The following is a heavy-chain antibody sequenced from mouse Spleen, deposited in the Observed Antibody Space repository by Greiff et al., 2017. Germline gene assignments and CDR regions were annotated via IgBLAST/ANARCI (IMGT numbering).Heavy chain of an antibody. V-gene: IGHV1-15*01. J-gene: IGHJ3*01. CDR2: IDPETGGT. CDR3: TRWGDYRYDGFAY. Sequence: QVQLQQSGAELVRPGASVTLSCKASGYTFTDYEMHWVKQTPVHGLEWIGAIDPETGGTAYNQKFKGKAILTADKSSSTAYMELRSLTSEDSAVYYCTRWGDYRYDGFAYWGQGTLVTVSA. D-gene: IGHD2-14*01. CDR1: GYTFTDYE.